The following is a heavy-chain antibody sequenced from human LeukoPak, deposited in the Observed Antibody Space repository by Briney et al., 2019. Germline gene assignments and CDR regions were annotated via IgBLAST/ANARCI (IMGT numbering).Heavy chain of an antibody. CDR2: ISYDGSNK. J-gene: IGHJ4*02. CDR1: GFTSNNYG. Sequence: GGSLRLSCAASGFTSNNYGMHWVRQAPGKGLEWVAIISYDGSNKHYADSVEGRFTISRDNSKNMVFLQLNSLTAEDTAVYYCAKTDPSSGWYGFDYWGQGTLVTVSS. D-gene: IGHD6-19*01. CDR3: AKTDPSSGWYGFDY. V-gene: IGHV3-30*18.